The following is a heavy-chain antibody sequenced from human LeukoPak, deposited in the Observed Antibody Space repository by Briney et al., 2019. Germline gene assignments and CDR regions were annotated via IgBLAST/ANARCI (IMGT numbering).Heavy chain of an antibody. CDR3: ASMVAVAGTKGSRYYFDY. CDR2: INTNTGNP. J-gene: IGHJ4*02. Sequence: ASVKVSCKASGYTFTSYAMNWVRQAPGQGLEWMGWINTNTGNPTYAQGFTGRLAFSLDTSVSTAYLQISSLKAEDTAVYYCASMVAVAGTKGSRYYFDYWGQGTLVTVSS. V-gene: IGHV7-4-1*02. CDR1: GYTFTSYA. D-gene: IGHD6-19*01.